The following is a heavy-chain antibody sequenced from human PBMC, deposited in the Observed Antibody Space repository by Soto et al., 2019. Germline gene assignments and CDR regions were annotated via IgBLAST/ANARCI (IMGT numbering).Heavy chain of an antibody. CDR3: ARPVGYYDTTGPTEY. CDR2: ISYDGSNK. Sequence: GGSLRLSCAASGFTFSNYAMHWFRQAPGKGLEWVAVISYDGSNKYYADSVKGRFTISRDNSKNTLYLQLNSLRPDDTAVCYCARPVGYYDTTGPTEYWGQGTLVTVSS. J-gene: IGHJ4*02. V-gene: IGHV3-30-3*01. D-gene: IGHD3-22*01. CDR1: GFTFSNYA.